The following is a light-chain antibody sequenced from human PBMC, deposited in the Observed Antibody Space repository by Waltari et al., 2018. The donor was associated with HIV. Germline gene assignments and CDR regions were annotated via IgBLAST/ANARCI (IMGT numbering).Light chain of an antibody. V-gene: IGLV2-14*03. Sequence: QSALTQPSSVSGFPGQLSNISCNGIRPGSRFYQYVSWYQQHPGNIPGLILFDINKRPAGVSDHISGSRSGNSASLTFSGLQSGDEAHYYCASNRLDYTLIFGGGTKLTV. CDR3: ASNRLDYTLI. CDR2: DIN. CDR1: RPGSRFYQY. J-gene: IGLJ2*01.